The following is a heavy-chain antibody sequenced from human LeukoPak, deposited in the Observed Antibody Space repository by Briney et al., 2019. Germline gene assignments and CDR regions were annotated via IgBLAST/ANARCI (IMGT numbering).Heavy chain of an antibody. CDR2: IYYSGST. Sequence: PSETLSLTCTVSGGSISSGDYYWSWIRQPPGTGLEWIGYIYYSGSTYYNPSLKSRVTISVDTSKNQFSLKLSSVTAADTAVYYCARDGGSGAFDIWGQGTMVTVSS. CDR3: ARDGGSGAFDI. V-gene: IGHV4-30-4*01. D-gene: IGHD6-25*01. J-gene: IGHJ3*02. CDR1: GGSISSGDYY.